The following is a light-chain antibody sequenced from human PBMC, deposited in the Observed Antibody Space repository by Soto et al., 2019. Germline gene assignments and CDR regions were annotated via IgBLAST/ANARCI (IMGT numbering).Light chain of an antibody. CDR2: GAS. Sequence: EIVMTQSPATLSVSPGERATLSCRAGHSVSSNLAWYQQKPGQAPRLLIYGASTRATGIPVRFSGSGSGTEFTLTISSLQSEDFAVYYCQQYNNWPSMYTFGQGTKLEIK. CDR1: HSVSSN. J-gene: IGKJ2*01. V-gene: IGKV3-15*01. CDR3: QQYNNWPSMYT.